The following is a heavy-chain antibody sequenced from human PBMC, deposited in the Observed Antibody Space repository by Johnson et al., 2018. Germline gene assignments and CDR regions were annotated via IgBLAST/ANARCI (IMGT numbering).Heavy chain of an antibody. CDR3: ARVVMEDEDAFDI. Sequence: VQLVQSWGGLVKPGGSLRLSCAASGFTFSSYSMNWVRQAPGKGLEWVSSISSSSSYIYYADSVKGRFTISRDNAKNSLYLQMNSLGAEDTAVYYCARVVMEDEDAFDIWGQGTMVTVSS. CDR1: GFTFSSYS. V-gene: IGHV3-21*04. D-gene: IGHD2-21*01. J-gene: IGHJ3*02. CDR2: ISSSSSYI.